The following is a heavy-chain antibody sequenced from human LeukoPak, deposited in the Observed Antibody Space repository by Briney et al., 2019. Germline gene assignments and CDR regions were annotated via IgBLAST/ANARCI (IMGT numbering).Heavy chain of an antibody. CDR2: IYSGGST. Sequence: SGGSLRLSCAASGFTVSSNYMSRVRQAPGKGLEWVSVIYSGGSTYYADSVKGRFTISRDSSKNTLYLQMNSLRADDTAVYYCARDFVYNWNDDRYYFDYWGQGTLVTVSS. J-gene: IGHJ4*02. V-gene: IGHV3-66*01. D-gene: IGHD1-20*01. CDR3: ARDFVYNWNDDRYYFDY. CDR1: GFTVSSNY.